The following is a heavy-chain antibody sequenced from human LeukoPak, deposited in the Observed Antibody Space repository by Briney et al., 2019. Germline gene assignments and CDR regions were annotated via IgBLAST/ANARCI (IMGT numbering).Heavy chain of an antibody. CDR2: INHSGST. CDR3: ARDWGACSGGSCYRFPFDY. J-gene: IGHJ4*02. D-gene: IGHD2-15*01. CDR1: GGSFSGYY. Sequence: SETLSLACAVYGGSFSGYYWSWIRQPPGKGLEWIGEINHSGSTNYNPSLKSRVTISVDTSEDQFSLKLSSVTAADTAVYYCARDWGACSGGSCYRFPFDYWGQGTLVTVSS. V-gene: IGHV4-34*01.